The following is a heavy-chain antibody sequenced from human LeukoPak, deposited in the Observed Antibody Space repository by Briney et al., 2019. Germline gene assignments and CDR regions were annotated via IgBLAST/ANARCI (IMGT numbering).Heavy chain of an antibody. V-gene: IGHV3-11*03. Sequence: GGSLRLSCAASGFTFSDYYMSWIRQAPGKGLEWVSYISGSSTHTNYADSVKGRFTISRDNAKKSLYLQMNSLRAQDTAVYYCATPGLLGYCSSAICAPPGYWGQGTLVTVSS. CDR3: ATPGLLGYCSSAICAPPGY. CDR2: ISGSSTHT. J-gene: IGHJ4*02. CDR1: GFTFSDYY. D-gene: IGHD2-2*01.